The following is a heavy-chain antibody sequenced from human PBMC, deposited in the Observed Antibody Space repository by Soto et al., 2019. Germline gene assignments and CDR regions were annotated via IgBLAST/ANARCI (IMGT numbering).Heavy chain of an antibody. V-gene: IGHV1-8*01. D-gene: IGHD1-1*01. J-gene: IGHJ4*02. Sequence: QVQLVQSGAEVKKPAASVKVSCKASGYTFSDHDINWVRQASGQGPEWLGWMNPNSGDTGYAQNFQGRVTMTRDTSKRTAYMELSSLRSEDTAVYYCARVGGNWNDDYVDYWGQGTRVTVSS. CDR2: MNPNSGDT. CDR1: GYTFSDHD. CDR3: ARVGGNWNDDYVDY.